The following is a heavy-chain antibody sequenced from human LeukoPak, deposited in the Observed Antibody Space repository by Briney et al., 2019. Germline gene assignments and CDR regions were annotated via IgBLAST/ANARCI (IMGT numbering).Heavy chain of an antibody. CDR2: ISYDGSNK. J-gene: IGHJ4*02. V-gene: IGHV3-30-3*01. Sequence: GGSLRLSCAASGFTVSNNYMSWVRQAPGKGLEWVAVISYDGSNKYYADSVKGRFTISRDSSKNTLYLQMNSLRAEDTAVYYCARTTPSSGYYFDYWGQGTLVTVSS. CDR3: ARTTPSSGYYFDY. D-gene: IGHD3-22*01. CDR1: GFTVSNNY.